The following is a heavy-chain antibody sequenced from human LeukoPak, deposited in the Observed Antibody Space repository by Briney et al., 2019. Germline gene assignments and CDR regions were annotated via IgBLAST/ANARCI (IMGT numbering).Heavy chain of an antibody. CDR2: IRYDGSNK. CDR3: AKDTWRQLERLGFFDY. Sequence: PGGSLRLSCEASGFTFSSYGMHWVRQAPGKGLEWVAFIRYDGSNKYYADSVKGRFTISRDNSKNTLYLQMNSLRAEDTAVYYCAKDTWRQLERLGFFDYWGQGTLVTVSS. CDR1: GFTFSSYG. D-gene: IGHD1-1*01. V-gene: IGHV3-30*02. J-gene: IGHJ4*02.